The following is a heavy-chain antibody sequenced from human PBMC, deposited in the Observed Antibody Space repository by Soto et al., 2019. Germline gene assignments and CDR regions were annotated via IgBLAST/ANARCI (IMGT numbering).Heavy chain of an antibody. Sequence: SETLSLTCTVSGGSVSSGSYYWRWIRQPPGKGLEWIGYIYYSGSTNYNPSLKSRVTISVDTSKNQFSLRLSSVTAADTAVYYCARTPNIQLWTRGYFDLWGRGTLVTVSS. CDR2: IYYSGST. D-gene: IGHD5-18*01. CDR3: ARTPNIQLWTRGYFDL. J-gene: IGHJ2*01. V-gene: IGHV4-61*01. CDR1: GGSVSSGSYY.